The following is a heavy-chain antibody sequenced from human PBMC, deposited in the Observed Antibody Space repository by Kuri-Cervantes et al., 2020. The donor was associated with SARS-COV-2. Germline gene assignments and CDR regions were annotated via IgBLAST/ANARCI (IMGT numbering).Heavy chain of an antibody. J-gene: IGHJ4*02. Sequence: GESLKISCAASGFTFSSYWMSWVRQAPGKGLEWVANIKQDGSEKYYVDSVKGRFTISRDNAKNSLYLQMNSLRAEDTAVYYCARVRSWDEYFDYWGQGTLVTVSS. CDR3: ARVRSWDEYFDY. V-gene: IGHV3-7*01. CDR2: IKQDGSEK. CDR1: GFTFSSYW. D-gene: IGHD6-13*01.